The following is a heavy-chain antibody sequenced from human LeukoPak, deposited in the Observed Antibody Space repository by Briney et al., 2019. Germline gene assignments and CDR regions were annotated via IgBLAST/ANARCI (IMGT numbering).Heavy chain of an antibody. D-gene: IGHD3-22*01. J-gene: IGHJ3*02. V-gene: IGHV5-51*01. Sequence: GESLKISCKGSGYSFTSYWIGWVRQMPGKGLEWMGIIYPGNSDTRYSPSFQGQVTISADKSISTAYLQWSSLKASDTAMYYCARRYYYDSSGSFAFDIWGQGTMVTVSS. CDR1: GYSFTSYW. CDR2: IYPGNSDT. CDR3: ARRYYYDSSGSFAFDI.